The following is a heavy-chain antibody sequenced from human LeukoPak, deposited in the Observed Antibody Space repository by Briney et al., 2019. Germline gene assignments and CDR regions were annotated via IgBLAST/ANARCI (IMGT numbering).Heavy chain of an antibody. J-gene: IGHJ5*02. CDR1: GDSVSSNSAA. D-gene: IGHD6-19*01. V-gene: IGHV6-1*01. CDR2: TYYRSKWYN. Sequence: SQTLSLTCAISGDSVSSNSAAWNWIRHSPSRGLEWLGRTYYRSKWYNDYAVSVKSRITINPDTSKNQFSLQLNSVTPEDTAVYYCARGLEQWLVRWFDPWGQGTLVTVSS. CDR3: ARGLEQWLVRWFDP.